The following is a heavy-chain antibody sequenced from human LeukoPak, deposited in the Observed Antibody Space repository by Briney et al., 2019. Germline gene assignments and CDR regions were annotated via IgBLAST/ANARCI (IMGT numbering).Heavy chain of an antibody. CDR3: TRGHMAYWSFDL. CDR2: TYYRSKWYS. J-gene: IGHJ2*01. Sequence: SQTLSLTCAISGDTLSTNRAAWNWIRQSPSRGLEWLGRTYYRSKWYSDYAVSVKSRITINPDTSKNQVSPQLNSVTVEDTAVYYCTRGHMAYWSFDLWGRGTLVTVSS. D-gene: IGHD2-21*01. V-gene: IGHV6-1*01. CDR1: GDTLSTNRAA.